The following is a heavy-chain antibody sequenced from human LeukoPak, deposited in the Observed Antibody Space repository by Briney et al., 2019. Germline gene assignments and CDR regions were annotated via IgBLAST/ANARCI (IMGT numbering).Heavy chain of an antibody. CDR1: GFTFSSYW. Sequence: PGGSLRLSCAASGFTFSSYWMSWVRQAPGKGLEWVANIKQDGSEKYYVDSVTGRFTISRDNAKNLMYLKMDSPGAEDSAGYYCARRGANGGKGGGAFDIWGQGTMVTVSS. CDR2: IKQDGSEK. D-gene: IGHD4-23*01. V-gene: IGHV3-7*01. CDR3: ARRGANGGKGGGAFDI. J-gene: IGHJ3*02.